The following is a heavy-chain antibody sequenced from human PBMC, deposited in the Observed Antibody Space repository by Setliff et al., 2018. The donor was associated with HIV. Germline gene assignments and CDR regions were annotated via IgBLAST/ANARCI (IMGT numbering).Heavy chain of an antibody. Sequence: PSETLSLTCTVSGGSMRSNYWGWIRRPPGKGLEWIGYIFYNGGSNYNPSPKSRVTISVDTSKNQFSLKLTSVTAADTAVYYCARHASDYYDRSGFPPGFDYWGQGALVTVSS. D-gene: IGHD3-22*01. CDR1: GGSMRSNY. V-gene: IGHV4-59*08. CDR2: IFYNGGS. J-gene: IGHJ4*02. CDR3: ARHASDYYDRSGFPPGFDY.